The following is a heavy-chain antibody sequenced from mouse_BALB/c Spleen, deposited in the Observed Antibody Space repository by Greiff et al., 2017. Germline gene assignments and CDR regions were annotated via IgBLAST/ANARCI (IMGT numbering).Heavy chain of an antibody. CDR2: ISDGGSYT. CDR1: GFTFSDYY. CDR3: ARDHGYYAMDY. V-gene: IGHV5-4*02. Sequence: EVKLEESGGGLVKPGGSLKLSCAASGFTFSDYYMYWVRQTPEKRLEWVATISDGGSYTYYPDSVKGRFTISRDNAKNNLYLQMSSLKSEDTAMYYCARDHGYYAMDYWGQGTSVTVSS. J-gene: IGHJ4*01.